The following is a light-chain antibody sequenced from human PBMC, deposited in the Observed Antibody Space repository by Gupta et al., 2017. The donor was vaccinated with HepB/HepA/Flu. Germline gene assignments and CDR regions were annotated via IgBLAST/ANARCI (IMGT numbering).Light chain of an antibody. CDR1: QGIRDD. CDR2: SAS. CDR3: LQHNGYPLT. J-gene: IGKJ5*01. V-gene: IGKV1-17*01. Sequence: DIQMTQSPSSLSASVGDRVTITCRASQGIRDDLSWYQQKPGRAPKRLIYSASSLQNGVPSRFSGSGSGTECTLTISSLQPEDSAIYYCLQHNGYPLTFGQWTRLEI.